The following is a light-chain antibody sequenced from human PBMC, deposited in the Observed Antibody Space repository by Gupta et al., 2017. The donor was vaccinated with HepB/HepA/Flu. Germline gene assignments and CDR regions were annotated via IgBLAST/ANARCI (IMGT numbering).Light chain of an antibody. Sequence: GQRVTFSCSGSRYNIGNNTVNWYQQLPGAAPKLLIDSDNQRPSGVVDRFSGSKSGTSASLAISGLQSEDEADYYCATWDDSLNGYVFGTGTKVTVL. CDR1: RYNIGNNT. CDR3: ATWDDSLNGYV. J-gene: IGLJ1*01. V-gene: IGLV1-44*01. CDR2: SDN.